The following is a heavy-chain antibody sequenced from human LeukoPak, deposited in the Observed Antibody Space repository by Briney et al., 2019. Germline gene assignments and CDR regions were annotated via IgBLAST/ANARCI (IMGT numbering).Heavy chain of an antibody. CDR2: IKQDGSEK. Sequence: GGSLRLSCAASGFTFSSYWMSWVRQAPGKGLEWVANIKQDGSEKYYVDSVKGRFTISRDNAKNSLYLQMNSLRAEDTAVYYCARDRQEWLLSYYYYGMDVWGQGTTATVSS. CDR3: ARDRQEWLLSYYYYGMDV. CDR1: GFTFSSYW. D-gene: IGHD3-3*01. J-gene: IGHJ6*02. V-gene: IGHV3-7*03.